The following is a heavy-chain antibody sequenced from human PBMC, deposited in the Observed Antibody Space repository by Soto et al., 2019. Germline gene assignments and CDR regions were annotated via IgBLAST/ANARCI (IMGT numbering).Heavy chain of an antibody. V-gene: IGHV3-33*01. D-gene: IGHD3-10*01. CDR2: IWYDGSNK. CDR1: GFTFSSYG. CDR3: ARDRSEYYYGSGSYTHYYGMDV. J-gene: IGHJ6*02. Sequence: QVQLVESGGGVVQPGRSLRLSCAASGFTFSSYGMHWVRQAPGKGLEWVAVIWYDGSNKYYADSVKGRFTISRDNSKNTLYLQMNSLRADDTAVYYCARDRSEYYYGSGSYTHYYGMDVWGQGTTVTVSS.